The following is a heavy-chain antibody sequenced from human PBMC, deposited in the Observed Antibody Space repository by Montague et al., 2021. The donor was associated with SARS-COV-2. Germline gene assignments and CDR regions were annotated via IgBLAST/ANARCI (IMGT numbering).Heavy chain of an antibody. CDR3: ARDRRFLEWPGLYYYYGVDV. D-gene: IGHD3-3*01. CDR2: IYYSGST. J-gene: IGHJ6*02. Sequence: SETLSLTCTVSGGSISSYYWSWIRQPPGKGLEWIGYIYYSGSTNXNPSLKSRVTISVDTSKNQFSLKLSSVTAADTAVYYCARDRRFLEWPGLYYYYGVDVWGQGTTVTVSS. V-gene: IGHV4-59*01. CDR1: GGSISSYY.